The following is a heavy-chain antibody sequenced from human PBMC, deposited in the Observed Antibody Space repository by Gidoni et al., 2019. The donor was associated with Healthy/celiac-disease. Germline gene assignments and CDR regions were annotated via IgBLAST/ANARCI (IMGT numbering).Heavy chain of an antibody. CDR3: ARGLRRRTGTGYNWFDP. J-gene: IGHJ5*02. CDR2: INHSGST. CDR1: GGSFSGYY. V-gene: IGHV4-34*01. Sequence: QVQLQQWGAGLLKPSETLSLTCAVYGGSFSGYYWSWIRQPPGKGLEWIGEINHSGSTNYNPSLKSRVTISVDTSKNQFSLKLSSVTAADTAVYYCARGLRRRTGTGYNWFDPWGQGTLVTVSS. D-gene: IGHD1-1*01.